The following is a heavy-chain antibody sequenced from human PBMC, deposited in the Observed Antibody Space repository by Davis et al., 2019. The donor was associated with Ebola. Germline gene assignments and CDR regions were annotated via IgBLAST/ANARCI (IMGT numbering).Heavy chain of an antibody. CDR2: IIPILGIA. D-gene: IGHD3-22*01. J-gene: IGHJ5*02. Sequence: AASVKVLCKASGGTFSSYAISWVRQAPGQGLEWTGRIIPILGIANYAQKFQGRVTITADKSTSTAYMELSSLRSEDTAVYYCARGTTYYYDSSGYHPNNWFDPWGQGTLVTVSS. V-gene: IGHV1-69*04. CDR3: ARGTTYYYDSSGYHPNNWFDP. CDR1: GGTFSSYA.